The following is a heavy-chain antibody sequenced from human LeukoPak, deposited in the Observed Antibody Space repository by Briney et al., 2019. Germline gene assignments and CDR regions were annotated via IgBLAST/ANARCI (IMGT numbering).Heavy chain of an antibody. D-gene: IGHD1-14*01. Sequence: ASVKVSCKASGYTFTDQYMHWVRQAPGQGLEWMGWINPYNGATSYTQRFQGRVIMTRDTSISTAFMELSSLGSDDTAVYFCARGPGVLAFDYWGQGTLVTVSS. V-gene: IGHV1-2*02. CDR3: ARGPGVLAFDY. CDR2: INPYNGAT. CDR1: GYTFTDQY. J-gene: IGHJ4*02.